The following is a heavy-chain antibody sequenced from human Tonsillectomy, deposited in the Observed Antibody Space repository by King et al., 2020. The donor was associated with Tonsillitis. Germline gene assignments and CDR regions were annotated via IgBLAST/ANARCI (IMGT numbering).Heavy chain of an antibody. V-gene: IGHV1-3*01. CDR1: GYTFTSYD. D-gene: IGHD6-6*01. CDR2: INVGNGDT. J-gene: IGHJ4*02. CDR3: ATGSIVATSLKYFDS. Sequence: QLVQSGAEVKEPGASVKVSCKASGYTFTSYDMHWVRQAPGQRPEWMGWINVGNGDTKYSQKFQGRVTITRDTSANTAYMYLSSLTSEDTAVYYCATGSIVATSLKYFDSWGQGTLVTVSS.